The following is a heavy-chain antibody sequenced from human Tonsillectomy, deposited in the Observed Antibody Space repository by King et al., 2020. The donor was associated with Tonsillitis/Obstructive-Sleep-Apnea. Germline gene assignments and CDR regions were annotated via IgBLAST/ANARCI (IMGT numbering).Heavy chain of an antibody. Sequence: VQLVESGGGVVQPGRSLRLSCAASRFTFSSYAMNWVRQVPGKGLEWGAGISYDGGNKYYADSVKGRFTISRDNSKNTLYLQMNSLRAEDTAVYYCAREDGYCSGGSCYSKAFDIWGQGTMVTVSS. CDR2: ISYDGGNK. D-gene: IGHD2-15*01. CDR1: RFTFSSYA. V-gene: IGHV3-30*01. J-gene: IGHJ3*02. CDR3: AREDGYCSGGSCYSKAFDI.